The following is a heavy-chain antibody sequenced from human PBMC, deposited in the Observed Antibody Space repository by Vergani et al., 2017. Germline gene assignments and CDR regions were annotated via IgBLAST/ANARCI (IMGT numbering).Heavy chain of an antibody. Sequence: EVELVQSGPEMRKPGESVKISCKGSEYRFGNYWIGWVRQMPGKCLEVMGIIYPADSDTRYSPSFQGQVTISADKSISNAFLQWDSLKASDTALYYCARHTTYTDSWGQGTLVTVSS. J-gene: IGHJ4*02. V-gene: IGHV5-51*01. CDR2: IYPADSDT. CDR1: EYRFGNYW. CDR3: ARHTTYTDS. D-gene: IGHD2/OR15-2a*01.